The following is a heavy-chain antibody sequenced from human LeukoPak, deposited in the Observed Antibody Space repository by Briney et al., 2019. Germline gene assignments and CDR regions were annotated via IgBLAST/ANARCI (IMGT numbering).Heavy chain of an antibody. CDR2: ISYDGSNK. V-gene: IGHV3-30*03. CDR1: GFTFSSYG. D-gene: IGHD6-13*01. Sequence: PGGSLRLSCAASGFTFSSYGMHWVRQAPGKGLEWVAVISYDGSNKYYADSVKGRFTISRDNAKNSLSLQMNSLRAEDTAVYYCARDYDSSWNPAGYWGQGSLVAVSS. CDR3: ARDYDSSWNPAGY. J-gene: IGHJ4*02.